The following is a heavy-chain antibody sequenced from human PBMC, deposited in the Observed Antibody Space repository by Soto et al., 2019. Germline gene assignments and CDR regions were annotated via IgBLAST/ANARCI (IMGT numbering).Heavy chain of an antibody. J-gene: IGHJ4*02. CDR3: AKDARSPYPYYVFWSGYYYDF. CDR1: GFTFSNAW. CDR2: IKSKTDGGTT. D-gene: IGHD3-3*01. V-gene: IGHV3-15*01. Sequence: GGSLRLSCAASGFTFSNAWMSWVRQAPGKGLEWVGRIKSKTDGGTTDYAATVKGRFTMSRDDSKYTVYLQMNSLKAEDTAVYYCAKDARSPYPYYVFWSGYYYDFWGQGTLVTVSS.